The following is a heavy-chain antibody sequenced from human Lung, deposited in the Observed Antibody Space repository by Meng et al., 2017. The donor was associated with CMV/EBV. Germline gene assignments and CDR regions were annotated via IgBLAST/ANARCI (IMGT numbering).Heavy chain of an antibody. V-gene: IGHV3-21*01. CDR3: ARDRGGSYDDDYYYYGMDV. CDR1: GFTFSSYS. D-gene: IGHD1-26*01. Sequence: GGSXRLXCAASGFTFSSYSMNWVRQAPGKGLEWVSSISSSSSYIYYADSVKGRFTISRDNAKNSLYLQMNSLRAEDTAVYYCARDRGGSYDDDYYYYGMDVXGQGTTVTVSS. CDR2: ISSSSSYI. J-gene: IGHJ6*02.